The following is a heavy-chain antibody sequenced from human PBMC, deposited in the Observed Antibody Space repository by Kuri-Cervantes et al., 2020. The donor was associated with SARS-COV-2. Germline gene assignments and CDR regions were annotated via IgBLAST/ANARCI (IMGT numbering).Heavy chain of an antibody. J-gene: IGHJ6*02. CDR1: GFTFSSYE. CDR3: AREFLDMAATTLIYYYYGMDV. Sequence: GGSLRLSCAASGFTFSSYEMNWVRQAPGKGLEWVSYISSSGSTIYYADSVKGRFTISRDNAKNSLYLQMNSLRAEDTAVYYCAREFLDMAATTLIYYYYGMDVWGQGTTVTVSS. CDR2: ISSSGSTI. V-gene: IGHV3-48*03. D-gene: IGHD5-12*01.